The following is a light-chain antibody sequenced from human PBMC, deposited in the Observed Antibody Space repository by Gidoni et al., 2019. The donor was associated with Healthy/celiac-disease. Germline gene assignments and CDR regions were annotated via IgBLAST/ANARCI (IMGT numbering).Light chain of an antibody. Sequence: DFQLTQSPSSLSAYVVDRVTITCRASHGISNYLAWYQQKPVKVPKLLIYAAATLQSGVPCRFSGSGSGTDFTLTISSLQPEDGATYYCQKYNRAPRTFGQGTKVEIK. CDR1: HGISNY. J-gene: IGKJ1*01. CDR2: AAA. V-gene: IGKV1-27*01. CDR3: QKYNRAPRT.